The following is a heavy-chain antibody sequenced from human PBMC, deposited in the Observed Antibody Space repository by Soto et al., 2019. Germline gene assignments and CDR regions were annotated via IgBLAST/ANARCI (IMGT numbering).Heavy chain of an antibody. Sequence: PSETLSLTCAVYGGSFSGYYGSWIRPPPGKGLEWIGEINHSGSTNYNPSLKSRVTISVDTSKNQFSLKLSSVTAADTAVYYCARGPHYDFYDAFDIWGQGTMVNVSS. J-gene: IGHJ3*02. CDR2: INHSGST. D-gene: IGHD3-3*01. CDR1: GGSFSGYY. V-gene: IGHV4-34*01. CDR3: ARGPHYDFYDAFDI.